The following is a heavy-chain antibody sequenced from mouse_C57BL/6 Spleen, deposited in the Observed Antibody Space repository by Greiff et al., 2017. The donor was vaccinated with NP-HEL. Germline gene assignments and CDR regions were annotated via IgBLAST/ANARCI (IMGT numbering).Heavy chain of an antibody. CDR3: TGGWDYFDY. Sequence: EVKLQESGGGLVQPGGSMKLSCVASGYTFSNYWMNWVRQSPEKGLEWVAQIRLKSDNYATNYAESVKGRFTISRDDSKSSVYLQMNNLSAEDTGIYYCTGGWDYFDYWGQGTTLTVSS. V-gene: IGHV6-3*01. D-gene: IGHD1-2*01. CDR2: IRLKSDNYAT. CDR1: GYTFSNYW. J-gene: IGHJ2*01.